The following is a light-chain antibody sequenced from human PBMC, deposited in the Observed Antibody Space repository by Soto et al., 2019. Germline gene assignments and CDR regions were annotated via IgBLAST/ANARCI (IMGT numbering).Light chain of an antibody. CDR3: QQYNSYCWT. Sequence: DIQMTQSPSTLSASVGDRVTITCRASQSISSWLAWYQQKPGKAPKLLIYDASSLESGVPSRFSGSGSGTEFTLTISSLQPDDFATYYCQQYNSYCWTFGQGTTGDIK. J-gene: IGKJ1*01. CDR1: QSISSW. V-gene: IGKV1-5*01. CDR2: DAS.